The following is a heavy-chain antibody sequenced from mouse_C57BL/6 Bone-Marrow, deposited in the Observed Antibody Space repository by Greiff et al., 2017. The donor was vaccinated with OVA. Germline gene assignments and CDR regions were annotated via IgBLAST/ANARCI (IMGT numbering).Heavy chain of an antibody. CDR3: AREGDFGNWDEGYFDV. CDR1: GYTFTSYG. CDR2: IYPRSGNT. V-gene: IGHV1-81*01. Sequence: QVQLQQSGAELARPGASVKLSCKASGYTFTSYGISWVKQRPGQGLEWIGEIYPRSGNTYYNEKFKGKATLTADKSSSTAYMELRSLTSEDSAVYFCAREGDFGNWDEGYFDVWGTGTTVTVSS. D-gene: IGHD4-1*01. J-gene: IGHJ1*03.